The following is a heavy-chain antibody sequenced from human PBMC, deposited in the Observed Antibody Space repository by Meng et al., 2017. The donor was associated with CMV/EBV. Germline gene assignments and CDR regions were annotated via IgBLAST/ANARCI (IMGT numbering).Heavy chain of an antibody. CDR3: AREGTYCNGTSFPYYFDY. J-gene: IGHJ4*02. D-gene: IGHD2-2*01. CDR2: IHYSGYT. CDR1: GPSIRNSDW. Sequence: GPLRLSCAVSGPSIRNSDWWSWARQPPGKGLEWIGEIHYSGYTNYNPSLKSRVSISLDRSKNHFSLRLTSVTAADTALYYCAREGTYCNGTSFPYYFDYWGQGTLVTVSS. V-gene: IGHV4-4*02.